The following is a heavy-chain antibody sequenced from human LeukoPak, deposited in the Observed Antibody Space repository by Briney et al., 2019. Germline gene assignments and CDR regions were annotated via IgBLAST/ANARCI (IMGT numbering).Heavy chain of an antibody. D-gene: IGHD3-9*01. CDR2: ISGSGGST. CDR3: AKDLDSAFDY. CDR1: GFTFSSYA. J-gene: IGHJ4*02. V-gene: IGHV3-23*01. Sequence: PGGSLRLPCAASGFTFSSYAMSWVRQAPGKGLEWVSAISGSGGSTYYADSVKGRFTISRDNSKNRLYLQMNSLRAEDTDVYYFAKDLDSAFDYWGQGTLVTVSS.